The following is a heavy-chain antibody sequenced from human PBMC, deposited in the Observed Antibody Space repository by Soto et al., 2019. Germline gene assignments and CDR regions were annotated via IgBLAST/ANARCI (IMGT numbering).Heavy chain of an antibody. Sequence: QVQLVQSGAEVKKPGSSVKVSCKASGGTFSSYAISWVRQAPGQGLEWMGGIIPIFGTANYAQKFQGRVTITADESTSTAYMELSRLRSEDTAVYYCARDHRYDFWSGYRRFDPWGQGTLVTVSS. D-gene: IGHD3-3*01. CDR2: IIPIFGTA. CDR1: GGTFSSYA. J-gene: IGHJ5*02. CDR3: ARDHRYDFWSGYRRFDP. V-gene: IGHV1-69*01.